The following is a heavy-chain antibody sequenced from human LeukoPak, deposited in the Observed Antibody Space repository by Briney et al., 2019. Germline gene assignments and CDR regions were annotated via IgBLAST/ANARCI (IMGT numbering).Heavy chain of an antibody. J-gene: IGHJ4*02. CDR2: IYYSGST. Sequence: SETLSLTCTVSGGSISSYYWSWVRQPPGKGLEWIGYIYYSGSTNYNPSLKSRVTISVDTSKNQFSLKLSSVTAADTAVYYCAREGHYDYGDSFDYWGQGTLVTVSS. CDR1: GGSISSYY. V-gene: IGHV4-59*01. CDR3: AREGHYDYGDSFDY. D-gene: IGHD4-17*01.